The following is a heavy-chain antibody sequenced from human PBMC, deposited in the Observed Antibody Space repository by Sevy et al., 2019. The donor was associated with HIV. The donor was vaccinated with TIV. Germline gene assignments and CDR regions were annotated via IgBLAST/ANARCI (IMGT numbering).Heavy chain of an antibody. CDR3: ANSRGRFDGSSWLYYDYSLDV. D-gene: IGHD6-13*01. V-gene: IGHV3-30*18. J-gene: IGHJ6*02. CDR1: GFIFKNYG. Sequence: GGSLRFSCAVSGFIFKNYGMHWVRQAPGKGLEWVALISNDGSDKSYADSVKGRLTISRDNSKDTLYLQMNSLRPEDTAVYYCANSRGRFDGSSWLYYDYSLDVWGQGTTVTVSS. CDR2: ISNDGSDK.